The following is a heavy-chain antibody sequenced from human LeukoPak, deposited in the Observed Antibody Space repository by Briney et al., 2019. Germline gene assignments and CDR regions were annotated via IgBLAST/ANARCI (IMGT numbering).Heavy chain of an antibody. Sequence: GGSLRLSCAASGFTFSSYSMNWVRQAPGKGLEWVSYIGSSSTIYYADSVKGRFTISRDNAKNSLYLQMNSLRAEDTAVYYCARLYQRYFDWLPPDYWGQGTLVTVSS. V-gene: IGHV3-48*04. J-gene: IGHJ4*02. D-gene: IGHD3-9*01. CDR1: GFTFSSYS. CDR2: IGSSSTI. CDR3: ARLYQRYFDWLPPDY.